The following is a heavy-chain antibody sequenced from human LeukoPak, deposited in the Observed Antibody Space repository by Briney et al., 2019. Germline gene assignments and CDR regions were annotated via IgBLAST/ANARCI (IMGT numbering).Heavy chain of an antibody. J-gene: IGHJ4*02. V-gene: IGHV3-74*01. Sequence: GGSLRLSCAASGFTFSDYWMHWVRQAPGKGLVWVSHINTDGSSTTYADSVKGRFTISRDNSKNTLFLQMNSLRAEDTAVYYCAKDRAQQLVLDFWGQGTLVTVSS. D-gene: IGHD6-13*01. CDR3: AKDRAQQLVLDF. CDR2: INTDGSST. CDR1: GFTFSDYW.